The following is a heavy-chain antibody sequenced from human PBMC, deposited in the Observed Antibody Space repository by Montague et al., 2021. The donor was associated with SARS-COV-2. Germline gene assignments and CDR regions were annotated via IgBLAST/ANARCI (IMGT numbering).Heavy chain of an antibody. J-gene: IGHJ4*02. D-gene: IGHD4/OR15-4a*01. V-gene: IGHV4-34*01. CDR1: GGSFSGYN. CDR2: INDSGGT. CDR3: ARGVPCY. Sequence: SETLSLTCAVYGGSFSGYNWGWVRQSPGKGPEWIGQINDSGGTKYNPSLKSRVTISLDTSKNQFSLKLSSVTAADTAVYYCARGVPCYWGQGTLVTVSS.